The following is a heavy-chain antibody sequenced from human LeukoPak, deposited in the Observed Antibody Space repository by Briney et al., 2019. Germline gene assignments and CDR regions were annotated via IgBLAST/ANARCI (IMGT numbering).Heavy chain of an antibody. V-gene: IGHV4-34*01. CDR1: GGSFSGYY. D-gene: IGHD2-15*01. Sequence: SETLSLTCAVYGGSFSGYYWSWIRQPPGKGLEWIGEINHSGSTNYNPSLKSRVTISVDTSKNQFSLKLSSVTAADTAVYYCARGYQSNCSGGSCYPNRLFDPWGQGTLVTVSS. J-gene: IGHJ5*02. CDR2: INHSGST. CDR3: ARGYQSNCSGGSCYPNRLFDP.